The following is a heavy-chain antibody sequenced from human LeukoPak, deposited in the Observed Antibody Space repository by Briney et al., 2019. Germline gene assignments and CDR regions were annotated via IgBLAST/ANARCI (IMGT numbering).Heavy chain of an antibody. D-gene: IGHD3-22*01. J-gene: IGHJ5*02. CDR1: GYSFIDYY. V-gene: IGHV1-2*02. CDR3: ARSSSGYYGLNWFDP. Sequence: ASVKVSCKTSGYSFIDYYIHWVRQAPGQGLEWMGWINPGSGGTNYAQKFQGRVTMTSDTSTRTVYMELSSLRSEDTAVYYCARSSSGYYGLNWFDPWGQGTLVTVSS. CDR2: INPGSGGT.